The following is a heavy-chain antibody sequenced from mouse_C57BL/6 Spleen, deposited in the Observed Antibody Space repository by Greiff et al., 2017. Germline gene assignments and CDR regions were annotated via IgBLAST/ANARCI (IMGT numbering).Heavy chain of an antibody. Sequence: QVQLKESGPELVKPGASVKISCKASGYSFTSYYIHWVKQRPGQGLEWIGWIYPGSGNTKYNEKFKGKATLTADTSSSTAYMQLSSLTSEDSAVYYCARVDGYAYFDYWGQGTTLTVSS. CDR3: ARVDGYAYFDY. CDR1: GYSFTSYY. V-gene: IGHV1-66*01. J-gene: IGHJ2*01. D-gene: IGHD2-3*01. CDR2: IYPGSGNT.